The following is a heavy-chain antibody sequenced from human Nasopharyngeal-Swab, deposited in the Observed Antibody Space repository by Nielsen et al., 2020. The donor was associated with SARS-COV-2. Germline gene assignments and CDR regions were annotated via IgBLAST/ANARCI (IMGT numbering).Heavy chain of an antibody. V-gene: IGHV3-11*06. D-gene: IGHD3-16*02. CDR1: GFTFSDYY. J-gene: IGHJ3*01. Sequence: GESLKISCAASGFTFSDYYMSWIRQAPGKGLEWVSYISSSSSYTNYADSVKGRFTISRDNAKNSLYLQMNSLRAEDTAVYYCASDYVWGSYRSPDAFDLWGQGTIVTVSS. CDR2: ISSSSSYT. CDR3: ASDYVWGSYRSPDAFDL.